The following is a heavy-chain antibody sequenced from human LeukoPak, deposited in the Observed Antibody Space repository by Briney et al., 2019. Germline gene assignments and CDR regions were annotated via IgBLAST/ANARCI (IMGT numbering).Heavy chain of an antibody. CDR3: ARDQVDRLWYFDY. J-gene: IGHJ4*02. CDR2: ISSSSIYV. V-gene: IGHV3-21*01. Sequence: GSLRLSCAASGFTFSSYSMNWVRQAPGKGLEWVSSISSSSIYVFYADSMKGRFTISRDNAKNSLSLQMNSLRAEDTAVYYCARDQVDRLWYFDYWGQGTLVTVSS. D-gene: IGHD1-14*01. CDR1: GFTFSSYS.